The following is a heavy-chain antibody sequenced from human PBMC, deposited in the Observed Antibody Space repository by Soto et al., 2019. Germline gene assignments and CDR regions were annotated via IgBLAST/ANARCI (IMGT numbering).Heavy chain of an antibody. CDR1: GFTFSSYW. D-gene: IGHD6-6*01. CDR3: ARGTIVARQHLDY. J-gene: IGHJ4*02. CDR2: IKQDGSEK. Sequence: GGSLRLSCAASGFTFSSYWMSWVRQAPGKGLEWVANIKQDGSEKYYVDSVKGRFTISRDNAKNSLYLQMDSLRVEDTAVYYCARGTIVARQHLDYWGQGTLVTVSS. V-gene: IGHV3-7*04.